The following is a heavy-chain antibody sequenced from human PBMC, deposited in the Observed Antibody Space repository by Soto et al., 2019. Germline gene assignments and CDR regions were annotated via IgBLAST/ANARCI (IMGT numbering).Heavy chain of an antibody. J-gene: IGHJ6*02. CDR3: ARASTLSLLCGSVSCPRMDV. CDR2: ILPIFGTA. V-gene: IGHV1-69*06. D-gene: IGHD2-2*01. CDR1: GGTFSSYA. Sequence: QVQLVQSGAEVKKPGSPVKVSCKASGGTFSSYAISWVRQAPGQGLEWMGGILPIFGTANYARKFQGRVTITADRSTSTAYMERSSLRSEDTAVYYCARASTLSLLCGSVSCPRMDVWGQGTTVTVSS.